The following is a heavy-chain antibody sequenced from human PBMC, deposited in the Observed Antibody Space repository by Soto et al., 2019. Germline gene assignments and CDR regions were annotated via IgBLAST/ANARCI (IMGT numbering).Heavy chain of an antibody. CDR1: GYTFTSYG. D-gene: IGHD1-26*01. CDR2: ISADNGNT. CDR3: ARVEGARSHYYYYGMDV. V-gene: IGHV1-18*01. Sequence: GASVKVSCKASGYTFTSYGISWVRQAPGQGLEWMGWISADNGNTNYAQKLQGRVTMTTDTSTSTAYMELRSLRSDDTAVYYCARVEGARSHYYYYGMDVWGQETTVTVSS. J-gene: IGHJ6*02.